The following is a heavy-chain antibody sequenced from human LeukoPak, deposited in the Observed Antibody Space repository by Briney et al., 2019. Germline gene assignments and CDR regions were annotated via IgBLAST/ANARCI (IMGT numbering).Heavy chain of an antibody. CDR3: ARIGCSSTSCYGNSVEP. Sequence: ASVKVSCKASGYTFSNYGLNWVRQAPGQGLEWMGWISTYNGNTLYAQKFQGRVTMTTDTSTTTAYMELRSLRSDDTAVYYCARIGCSSTSCYGNSVEPWPEGTVVTVSS. J-gene: IGHJ5*02. CDR1: GYTFSNYG. D-gene: IGHD2-2*01. CDR2: ISTYNGNT. V-gene: IGHV1-18*01.